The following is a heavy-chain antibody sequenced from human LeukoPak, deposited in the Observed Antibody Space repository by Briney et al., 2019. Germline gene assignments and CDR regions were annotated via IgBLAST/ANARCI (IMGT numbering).Heavy chain of an antibody. J-gene: IGHJ5*02. V-gene: IGHV4-4*02. D-gene: IGHD4-11*01. CDR1: GAYISSRFW. CDR2: IYHSGYP. CDR3: ASEKNYSRPNWFDT. Sequence: SDTLSLTCTVSGAYISSRFWWTWVRQPPGKGLEWVGQIYHSGYPNYNPSLRGRVTISVDNSKNHFSLDLNRVTAAETALYFCASEKNYSRPNWFDTWGQGILVTVSS.